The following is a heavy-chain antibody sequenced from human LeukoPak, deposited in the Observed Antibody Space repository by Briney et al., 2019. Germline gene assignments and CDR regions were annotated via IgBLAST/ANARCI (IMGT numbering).Heavy chain of an antibody. D-gene: IGHD1-1*01. V-gene: IGHV4-61*01. CDR2: IYYSGST. Sequence: SETLSLTCTVSGGSVSSGSDYWSWIRQPPGEGLEWIGYIYYSGSTNYNPSLKSRVTISVDTSKNQFSLKLSSVTAADTAVYYCARDPLPYNWNVRDAFDIWGQGTMVTVSS. CDR3: ARDPLPYNWNVRDAFDI. J-gene: IGHJ3*02. CDR1: GGSVSSGSDY.